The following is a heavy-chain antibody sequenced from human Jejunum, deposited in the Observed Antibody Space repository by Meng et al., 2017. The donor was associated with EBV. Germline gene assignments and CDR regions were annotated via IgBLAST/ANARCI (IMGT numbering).Heavy chain of an antibody. D-gene: IGHD2-8*01. CDR3: ATPDCTDGYCFFDY. J-gene: IGHJ4*02. CDR1: GFMFSSYW. V-gene: IGHV3-74*01. CDR2: INSDGTIT. Sequence: EVQLVESGGGIVQPXGSLRLSCAASGFMFSSYWMHWVRQAPGKGLVWVSRINSDGTITNYADSVKGRFTISRDNAKNTVYLQMNSLRAEDTAVYYCATPDCTDGYCFFDYWGQGTLVTVSS.